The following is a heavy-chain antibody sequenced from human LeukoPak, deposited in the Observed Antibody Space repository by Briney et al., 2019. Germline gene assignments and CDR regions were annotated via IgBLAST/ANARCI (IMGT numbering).Heavy chain of an antibody. V-gene: IGHV1-2*06. CDR3: ARQLSPYAFDL. CDR2: INPNTGVT. D-gene: IGHD5-18*01. CDR1: GYTFTAYY. Sequence: ASVKVSCKASGYTFTAYYMHWVRQAPGQGLDWMGRINPNTGVTNFAQRFQGRVTMTRDTSISTAYLELNRLTSDDMAVYYCARQLSPYAFDLWGQGTVVTVSS. J-gene: IGHJ3*01.